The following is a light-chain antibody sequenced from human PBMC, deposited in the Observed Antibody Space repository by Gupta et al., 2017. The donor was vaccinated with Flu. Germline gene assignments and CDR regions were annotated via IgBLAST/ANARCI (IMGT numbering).Light chain of an antibody. CDR2: LGS. CDR1: QRLLQSNGYNY. J-gene: IGKJ2*03. CDR3: MQTLQTPYS. V-gene: IGKV2-28*01. Sequence: DIVMTKSPLSMPVTPGEPASISCRSSQRLLQSNGYNYLDWYLQKPGQSTQLLIDLGSNRASGVPYRFSGSGSGIDFTLKISRVEADDVCVYYCMQTLQTPYSFGHGTKVEIK.